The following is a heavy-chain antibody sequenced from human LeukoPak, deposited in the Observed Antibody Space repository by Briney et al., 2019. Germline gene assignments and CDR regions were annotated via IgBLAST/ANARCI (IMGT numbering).Heavy chain of an antibody. D-gene: IGHD2-15*01. V-gene: IGHV1-46*01. CDR2: INPSGGST. Sequence: ASVKVSCKASGYTFTSYYMHWVRQAPGQGLEWMGIINPSGGSTSYAQKFQGRVTMTRDTSTSTVYMELSSLRSEDTAVYYCARGRRGYCSGGGCKNWFDPWGQGTLVTVSS. J-gene: IGHJ5*02. CDR3: ARGRRGYCSGGGCKNWFDP. CDR1: GYTFTSYY.